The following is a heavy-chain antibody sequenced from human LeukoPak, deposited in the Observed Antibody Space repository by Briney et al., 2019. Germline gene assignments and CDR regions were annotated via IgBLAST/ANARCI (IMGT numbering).Heavy chain of an antibody. CDR3: AKDLSYYYYYYGMDV. J-gene: IGHJ6*02. CDR2: VSGSGGST. CDR1: GFTFSSYS. V-gene: IGHV3-23*01. Sequence: GGSLRLSCAASGFTFSSYSMNWVRQAPGKGLEWVSAVSGSGGSTYYADSVKGRFTISRDNSKNTLYLQMNSLRAEDTAVYYCAKDLSYYYYYYGMDVWGQGTTVTVSS.